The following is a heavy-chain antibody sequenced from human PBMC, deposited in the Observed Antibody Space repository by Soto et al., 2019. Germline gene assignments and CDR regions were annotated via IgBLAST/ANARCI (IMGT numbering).Heavy chain of an antibody. Sequence: SQTRSLDCPVSGESITRWYSGWIRQPPGKGLEWIGYIHYSGSTNYNPSLKSRVTISVDTSKNQFSLKLSSVTAADTAVYYCARGKIIGPWGQGTLVTVSS. CDR3: ARGKIIGP. D-gene: IGHD3-3*01. CDR2: IHYSGST. CDR1: GESITRWY. J-gene: IGHJ5*02. V-gene: IGHV4-59*01.